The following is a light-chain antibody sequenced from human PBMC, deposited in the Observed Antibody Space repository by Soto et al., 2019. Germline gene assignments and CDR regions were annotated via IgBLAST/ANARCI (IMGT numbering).Light chain of an antibody. J-gene: IGLJ1*01. Sequence: QSVLTQPASASGSPGQSVTISCTGTSSDLAVYNYVSWYQQQPGKAPKLMIYQVTNRPSGVSHRFSGSRSGNTASLTFSGLHDEDEADYYYSSSANSSNYVFGTGTKLTVL. CDR3: SSSANSSNYV. CDR1: SSDLAVYNY. CDR2: QVT. V-gene: IGLV2-14*01.